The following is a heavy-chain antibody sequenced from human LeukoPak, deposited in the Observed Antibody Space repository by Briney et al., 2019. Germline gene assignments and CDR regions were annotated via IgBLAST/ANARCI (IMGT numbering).Heavy chain of an antibody. D-gene: IGHD2-21*02. CDR3: ASGGVVVTAILHY. Sequence: PSETLSLTCTVSGGSVSSGSYYWSWIRQPPGKGLEWIGYIYYSGSTNYNPSLKSRVTMSVDTSKNQFSLKLSSVTAADTAVYYCASGGVVVTAILHYWGQGTLVTVSS. V-gene: IGHV4-61*01. CDR1: GGSVSSGSYY. CDR2: IYYSGST. J-gene: IGHJ4*02.